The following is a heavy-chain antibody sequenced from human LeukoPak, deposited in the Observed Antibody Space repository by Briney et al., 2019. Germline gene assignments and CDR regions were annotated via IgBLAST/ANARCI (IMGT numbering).Heavy chain of an antibody. CDR1: RFTFSSYS. Sequence: GGSLRLSCAASRFTFSSYSMNWVRQAPGKGLEWVSSIFPSGGEIHYADSVRGRFTISRDNSKSTLSLQMNSLRAEDTATYYCATYRQVLLPFESWGQGTLVTVSS. CDR3: ATYRQVLLPFES. J-gene: IGHJ4*02. CDR2: IFPSGGEI. D-gene: IGHD2-8*02. V-gene: IGHV3-21*04.